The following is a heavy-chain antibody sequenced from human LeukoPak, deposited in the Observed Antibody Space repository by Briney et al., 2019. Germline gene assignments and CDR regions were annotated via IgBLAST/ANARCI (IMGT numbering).Heavy chain of an antibody. CDR2: ISKSGSPI. CDR3: ARAYLAYCGGDCDPYYFDS. CDR1: GFTFRSYS. V-gene: IGHV3-48*01. Sequence: GGSLRLSCGVSGFTFRSYSMIWVRQASGRGLEWVSYISKSGSPIFYADSVKGRFTISRDNAKNSLYLQMNSLRVEDTAVYYCARAYLAYCGGDCDPYYFDSWGQGTLVTVSP. J-gene: IGHJ4*02. D-gene: IGHD2-21*02.